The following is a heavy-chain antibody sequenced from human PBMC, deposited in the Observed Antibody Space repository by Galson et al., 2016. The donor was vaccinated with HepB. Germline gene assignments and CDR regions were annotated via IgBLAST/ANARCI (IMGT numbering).Heavy chain of an antibody. CDR2: ISYDGNKK. V-gene: IGHV3-30*04. Sequence: SLRLSCAASGFSFSAYAMHWVRQAPGRGLEWVAVISYDGNKKYYADSVQGRFTISRDSAQNSLFLQMTSLRDEDTAVYYCARDSNWSLDYWGQGTLVTVSS. J-gene: IGHJ4*02. D-gene: IGHD1-1*01. CDR1: GFSFSAYA. CDR3: ARDSNWSLDY.